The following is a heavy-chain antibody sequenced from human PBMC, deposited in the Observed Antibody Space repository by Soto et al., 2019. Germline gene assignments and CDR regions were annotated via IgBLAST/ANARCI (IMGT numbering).Heavy chain of an antibody. J-gene: IGHJ4*02. Sequence: QVQLQESGPGLVKPSQTLCLTCTVTGGSMSSGDYYWRWIRQPPGKGLEWIGYSYYSGRTYYNPSHKSRVTLSVDTCKNHFYLKLSSVTAAATVVYYCARASSSLAYWGQGTLVTVAS. CDR1: GGSMSSGDYY. D-gene: IGHD6-13*01. V-gene: IGHV4-30-4*01. CDR3: ARASSSLAY. CDR2: SYYSGRT.